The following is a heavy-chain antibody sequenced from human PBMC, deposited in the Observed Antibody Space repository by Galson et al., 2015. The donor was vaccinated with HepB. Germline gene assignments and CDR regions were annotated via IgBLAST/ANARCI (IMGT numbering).Heavy chain of an antibody. CDR1: GFTFSSYW. CDR2: IKQDGSEK. V-gene: IGHV3-7*03. Sequence: SLRLSCAASGFTFSSYWMSWVRQAPGKGLEWVANIKQDGSEKYYVDSVKGRFTISRDNAKNSLYLQMNSLRAEDTAVYYCARDRPGGKSYSSGWYSYYYFDYWGQGTLVTVSS. D-gene: IGHD6-19*01. J-gene: IGHJ4*02. CDR3: ARDRPGGKSYSSGWYSYYYFDY.